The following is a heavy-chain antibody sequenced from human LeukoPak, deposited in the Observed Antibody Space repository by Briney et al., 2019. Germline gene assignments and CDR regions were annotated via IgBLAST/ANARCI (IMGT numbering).Heavy chain of an antibody. Sequence: GGSLRLSCAASGFTFSSDWMTWVRQVPGKGLELVANIKPDGSEKYYADSMKGRFTISRDNAKNSLFLQMNSLRGEDTAVYYCGSKLETYYDYVWGSYPWMDVWGQGTTVTVSS. V-gene: IGHV3-7*01. J-gene: IGHJ6*02. CDR2: IKPDGSEK. D-gene: IGHD3-16*01. CDR1: GFTFSSDW. CDR3: GSKLETYYDYVWGSYPWMDV.